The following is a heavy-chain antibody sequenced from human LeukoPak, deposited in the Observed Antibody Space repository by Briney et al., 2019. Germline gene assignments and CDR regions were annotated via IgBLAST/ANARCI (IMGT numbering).Heavy chain of an antibody. CDR2: ISSDGSIT. J-gene: IGHJ4*02. CDR1: GFTFSTYW. V-gene: IGHV3-74*01. D-gene: IGHD6-19*01. CDR3: AKDRSRSYSSFDS. Sequence: GGSLRLSCAASGFTFSTYWMHWVRQAPGKGLVWVSRISSDGSITSYADSVKGRFTISRDNAKNTLYLQMNSLRTEDTAFYYCAKDRSRSYSSFDSWGQGTLVTVSS.